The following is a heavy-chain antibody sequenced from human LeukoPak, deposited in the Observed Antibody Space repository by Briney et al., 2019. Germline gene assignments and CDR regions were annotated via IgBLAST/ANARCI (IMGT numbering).Heavy chain of an antibody. V-gene: IGHV3-23*01. CDR2: ISGSGGST. CDR1: GFTFSSYA. D-gene: IGHD3-3*01. Sequence: PGGSLRLSCAASGFTFSSYAMGWVRQAPGKGLEWVSAISGSGGSTYYADSVKGRFTISRDNSKNTLYLQMNSLRAEDTAVYYCANTMTFWSGYDYWGQGTLVTVSS. J-gene: IGHJ4*02. CDR3: ANTMTFWSGYDY.